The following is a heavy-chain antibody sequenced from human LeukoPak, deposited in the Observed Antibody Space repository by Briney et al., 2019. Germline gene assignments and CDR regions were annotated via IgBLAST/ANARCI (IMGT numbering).Heavy chain of an antibody. CDR2: FIPMVGIA. V-gene: IGHV1-69*02. CDR3: ARIQAIGVPVAIDAYYSYGMDV. Sequence: ASVKVSFKASGSTFSRNTISWVRQGPGQGLEWMGRFIPMVGIATYAQKFQGRVTITEDRSTNTAYMEMSSLRTDDSAVYYCARIQAIGVPVAIDAYYSYGMDVWGQGTAVTVSS. D-gene: IGHD2/OR15-2a*01. CDR1: GSTFSRNT. J-gene: IGHJ6*02.